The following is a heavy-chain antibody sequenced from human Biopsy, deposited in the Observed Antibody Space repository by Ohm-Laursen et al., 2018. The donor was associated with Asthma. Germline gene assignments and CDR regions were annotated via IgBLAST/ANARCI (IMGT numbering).Heavy chain of an antibody. D-gene: IGHD6-19*01. CDR1: RFTFSSYG. Sequence: SLRLSCAAPRFTFSSYGMHWVRQAPGKGLEWVAFISYDGSNNYYADSVKGRFTISRDNSKNTLSLQMNSLRAEDTAVYYCAKEGVAGTHIEDWGQGTLVTVSS. J-gene: IGHJ4*02. CDR2: ISYDGSNN. CDR3: AKEGVAGTHIED. V-gene: IGHV3-30*18.